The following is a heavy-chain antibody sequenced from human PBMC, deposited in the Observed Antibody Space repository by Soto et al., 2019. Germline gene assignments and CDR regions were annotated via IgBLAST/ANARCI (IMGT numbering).Heavy chain of an antibody. CDR2: INHSGST. V-gene: IGHV4-39*07. CDR3: ARVLRFLEWPEPPYCMDV. CDR1: GGSVSSGSYY. D-gene: IGHD3-3*01. Sequence: SETLSLTCTVSGGSVSSGSYYWSWIRQPPGKGLEWIGEINHSGSTNYNPSLKSRVTISVDTSKNQLSLKLSSVTAADTAVYYCARVLRFLEWPEPPYCMDVWGKGTTVTVSS. J-gene: IGHJ6*03.